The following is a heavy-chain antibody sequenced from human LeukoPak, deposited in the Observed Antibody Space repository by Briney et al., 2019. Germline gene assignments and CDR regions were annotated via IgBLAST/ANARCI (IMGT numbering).Heavy chain of an antibody. J-gene: IGHJ6*02. CDR2: IKSKTDGGST. D-gene: IGHD2-8*01. Sequence: GGSLRLSCAASGFTFSNAWMSWVRQAPGKGLEWVGRIKSKTDGGSTDYAAPVKGRFTISRDDSKNTLYLQMNSLKTEDTAVYYCTTGPLVLMAYAIADYGMDVWGQGTTVTVSS. CDR1: GFTFSNAW. V-gene: IGHV3-15*01. CDR3: TTGPLVLMAYAIADYGMDV.